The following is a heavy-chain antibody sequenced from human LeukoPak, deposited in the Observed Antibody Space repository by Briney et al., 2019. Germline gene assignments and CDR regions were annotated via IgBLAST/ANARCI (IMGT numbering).Heavy chain of an antibody. CDR2: IYTSGST. Sequence: PSGTLSLTCTVSGGSISSGSYYWSWIRQPAGKGLEWIGRIYTSGSTNYNPSLKSRVTISVDTSKNQFSLKLSSVTAADTAVYYCARAPIFGVSKYAFDIWGQGTMVTVSS. D-gene: IGHD3-3*02. V-gene: IGHV4-61*02. J-gene: IGHJ3*02. CDR3: ARAPIFGVSKYAFDI. CDR1: GGSISSGSYY.